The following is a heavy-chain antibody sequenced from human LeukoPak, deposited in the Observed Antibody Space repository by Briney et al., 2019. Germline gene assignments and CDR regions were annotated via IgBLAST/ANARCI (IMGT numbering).Heavy chain of an antibody. D-gene: IGHD4-17*01. CDR3: ARGRDYAFDS. Sequence: GGSLRLSCAASGFSFSGYWVHWVRQAPGKGLVWVSQINSDGSSTSYADFVKGRFTISRDNAKNTLYLQMNSLRVEDTAVYYCARGRDYAFDSWGQGTLVTVSS. CDR2: INSDGSST. V-gene: IGHV3-74*01. CDR1: GFSFSGYW. J-gene: IGHJ4*02.